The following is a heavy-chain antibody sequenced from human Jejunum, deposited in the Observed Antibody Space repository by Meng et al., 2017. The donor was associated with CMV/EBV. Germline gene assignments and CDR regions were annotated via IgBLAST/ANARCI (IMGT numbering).Heavy chain of an antibody. CDR1: GGSINSFY. Sequence: QVRPRESGPGLVKPSQTLSLTCTVSGGSINSFYWSWIRQPAGKGLEWIGRIYSSGSANYNPSLKSRVTMSVDTSKNQFSLKLTSVTAADTAIYYCVRDRLYFEYWGQGTLVTVSS. CDR3: VRDRLYFEY. CDR2: IYSSGSA. J-gene: IGHJ4*02. V-gene: IGHV4-4*07.